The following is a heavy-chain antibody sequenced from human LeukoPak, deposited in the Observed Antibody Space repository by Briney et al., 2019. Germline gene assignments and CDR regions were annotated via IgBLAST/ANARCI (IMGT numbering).Heavy chain of an antibody. CDR1: GGSISSYY. CDR2: IYYSGST. CDR3: ASRIYSSSWLLAGYDAFDI. Sequence: SETLSFTCTVSGGSISSYYWSWIRQPPGKGLEWIGYIYYSGSTNYNPSLKSRVTISVDTSKNQFSLKLSSVTAADTAVYYCASRIYSSSWLLAGYDAFDIWGQGTMVTVSS. D-gene: IGHD6-13*01. V-gene: IGHV4-59*01. J-gene: IGHJ3*02.